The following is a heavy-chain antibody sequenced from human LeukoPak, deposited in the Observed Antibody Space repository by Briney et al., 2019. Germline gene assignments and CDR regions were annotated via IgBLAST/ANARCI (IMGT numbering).Heavy chain of an antibody. Sequence: SETLSLTCTVSGGSINTYYWSWIRQPPGKGLEWIGYIYYSGSTNYNPSLKSRVTISVDTSKNQFSLKLSSVTAADTAVYYCARSGSYSGPYVYWGQGTVVTVSS. CDR2: IYYSGST. CDR3: ARSGSYSGPYVY. V-gene: IGHV4-59*01. J-gene: IGHJ4*02. D-gene: IGHD1-26*01. CDR1: GGSINTYY.